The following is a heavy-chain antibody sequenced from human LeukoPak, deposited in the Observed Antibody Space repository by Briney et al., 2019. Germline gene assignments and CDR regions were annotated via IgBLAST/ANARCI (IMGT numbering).Heavy chain of an antibody. J-gene: IGHJ4*02. CDR3: ARGDCGTSSCYTFDS. CDR2: IYENGRT. V-gene: IGHV4-30-2*01. CDR1: GGSIRSGGYA. D-gene: IGHD2-2*02. Sequence: ASQTLSLTCAVSGGSIRSGGYAWNWIRQPPGEGLEWIGYIYENGRTYCNPSLKSRVNISMDRSKNQFSLKLNSVSAADTAVYYCARGDCGTSSCYTFDSWGQGTLVTVSS.